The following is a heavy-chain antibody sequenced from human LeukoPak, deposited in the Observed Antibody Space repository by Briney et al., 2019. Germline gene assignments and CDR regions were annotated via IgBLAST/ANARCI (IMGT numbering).Heavy chain of an antibody. CDR2: IHHSASP. Sequence: PSETLSLTCAVSGASITSNWWSWARQSPGKGLEWIGEIHHSASPNYNTSLKSRVTLSLDKSQNQFSLKVTSVTAADTAVYYCARHIGILGKWGFDYWGQGTLVTVSS. V-gene: IGHV4-4*02. J-gene: IGHJ4*02. CDR3: ARHIGILGKWGFDY. D-gene: IGHD2/OR15-2a*01. CDR1: GASITSNW.